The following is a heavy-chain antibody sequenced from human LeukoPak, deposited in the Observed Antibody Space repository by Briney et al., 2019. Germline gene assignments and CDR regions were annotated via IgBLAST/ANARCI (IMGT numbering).Heavy chain of an antibody. J-gene: IGHJ4*02. D-gene: IGHD3-22*01. CDR2: INHSGST. Sequence: PSETLSLTCAVYGGSFSGYYWSWIRQPPGKGLEWIGEINHSGSTNYNPSLKSRVTISVDTSKNQFSLKLSSVTAADTAVYYCARDRSIITMIVVPLGYWGQGTLVTVSS. V-gene: IGHV4-34*01. CDR1: GGSFSGYY. CDR3: ARDRSIITMIVVPLGY.